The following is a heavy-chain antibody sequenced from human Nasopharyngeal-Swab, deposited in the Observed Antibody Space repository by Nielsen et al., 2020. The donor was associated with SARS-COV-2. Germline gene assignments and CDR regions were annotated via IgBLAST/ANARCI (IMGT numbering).Heavy chain of an antibody. CDR3: ARNFGVVSSTSPPDAFDI. CDR2: INAGNGNT. J-gene: IGHJ3*02. Sequence: WVRQAPGQRLEWMGWINAGNGNTKYSQKFQGRVTITGDTSASTAYMELSSLRSEDTAVYYCARNFGVVSSTSPPDAFDIWGQGTMVTVSS. V-gene: IGHV1-3*01. D-gene: IGHD3-3*01.